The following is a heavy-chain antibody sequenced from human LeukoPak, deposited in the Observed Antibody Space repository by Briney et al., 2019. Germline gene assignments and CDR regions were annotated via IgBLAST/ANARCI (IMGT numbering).Heavy chain of an antibody. J-gene: IGHJ4*02. V-gene: IGHV3-7*01. CDR3: ARLGARQVLDY. CDR1: GFTFSSYW. D-gene: IGHD4-17*01. Sequence: GGSLRLSCTASGFTFSSYWMSWVRQAPGKELEWVANIKQDGGEKYYVDSVKGRFTISRDNAKNSLYLQMNSLRAEDTAVYYCARLGARQVLDYWGQGTLVTVSS. CDR2: IKQDGGEK.